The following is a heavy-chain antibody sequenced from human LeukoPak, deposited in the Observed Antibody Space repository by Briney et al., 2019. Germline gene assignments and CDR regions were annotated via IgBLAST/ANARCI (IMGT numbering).Heavy chain of an antibody. CDR2: ISNSGDRT. D-gene: IGHD6-19*01. J-gene: IGHJ5*02. CDR3: AHFGSDWGAST. Sequence: HPGGSLRLSCAASGIAFSRYHMTWVRLSPGKEVECICSISNSGDRTYYTDSVKGRFTISRDNSKNTLYLQMNSLRAEDSAIYYCAHFGSDWGASTWGQGTLVTVSS. V-gene: IGHV3-23*01. CDR1: GIAFSRYH.